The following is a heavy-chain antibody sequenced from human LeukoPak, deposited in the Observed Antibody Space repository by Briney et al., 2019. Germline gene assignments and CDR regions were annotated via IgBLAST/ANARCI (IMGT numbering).Heavy chain of an antibody. CDR3: ARDGIAAAGGTNWFDP. CDR2: IKQDGSEK. J-gene: IGHJ5*02. D-gene: IGHD6-13*01. V-gene: IGHV3-7*04. CDR1: GFTFSSYW. Sequence: PGGSLRLSCAASGFTFSSYWMSWVRQAPGKGLEWVANIKQDGSEKYYVDSVKGRYTISRDNAKNSLYLQMNGLRAEDTAVYYCARDGIAAAGGTNWFDPWGQGTLVTVSS.